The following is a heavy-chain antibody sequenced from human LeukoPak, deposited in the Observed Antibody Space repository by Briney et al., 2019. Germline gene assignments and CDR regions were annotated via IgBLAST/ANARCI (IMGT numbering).Heavy chain of an antibody. CDR2: IYYSGST. V-gene: IGHV4-59*01. Sequence: SETLSLTCTVSGGSISSYYWSWIRQPPGKGLEWIGYIYYSGSTNYNPSLKSRVTISVDTSKNQFSLKLSSVTAADTAVYYCARSAPHSSSWHWALNWFDPWGQGTLVTVSS. CDR1: GGSISSYY. J-gene: IGHJ5*02. CDR3: ARSAPHSSSWHWALNWFDP. D-gene: IGHD6-13*01.